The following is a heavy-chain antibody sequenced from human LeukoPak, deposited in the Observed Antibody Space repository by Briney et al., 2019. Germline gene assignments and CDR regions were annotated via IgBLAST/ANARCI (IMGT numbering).Heavy chain of an antibody. J-gene: IGHJ4*02. CDR3: ARGYANRSGVGIQALGY. D-gene: IGHD3-3*01. V-gene: IGHV4-34*01. CDR1: GGSFSGYY. CDR2: INHSGST. Sequence: PSETLSLTCAVYGGSFSGYYWSWIRQPPGKGLEWIGEINHSGSTNYNPSLKSRVTISVDTSKNQFSLKLSSVTAADTAVYYCARGYANRSGVGIQALGYWGQGTLVTVSS.